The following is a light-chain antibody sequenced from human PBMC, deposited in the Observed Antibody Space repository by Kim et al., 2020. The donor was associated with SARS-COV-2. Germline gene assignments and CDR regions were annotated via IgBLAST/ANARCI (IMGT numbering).Light chain of an antibody. CDR2: AIS. Sequence: AIQMTQSPSSLSASIGDRVTITCRASQGIRNDLGWYQQKPGKAPKLLIYAISSLQSGVPSRFSGSGSDTDFTLTITSLQPEDFATYYCLQDYNYPPTFGQGTKLEI. CDR1: QGIRND. CDR3: LQDYNYPPT. J-gene: IGKJ2*01. V-gene: IGKV1-6*01.